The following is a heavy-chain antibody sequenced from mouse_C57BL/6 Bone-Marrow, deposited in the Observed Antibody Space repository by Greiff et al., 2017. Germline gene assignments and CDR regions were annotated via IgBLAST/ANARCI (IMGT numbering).Heavy chain of an antibody. CDR1: GYSFTSYY. CDR3: ARGGAYYSNYGAMDY. J-gene: IGHJ4*01. V-gene: IGHV1-66*01. Sequence: QVHVKQSGPELVKPGASVKISCKASGYSFTSYYIHWVKQRPGQGLEWIGWIYPGSGNTKYNEKFKGKATLTADTSSSTAYMQLSSLTSEDSAVYYCARGGAYYSNYGAMDYWGQGTSVTVSS. D-gene: IGHD2-5*01. CDR2: IYPGSGNT.